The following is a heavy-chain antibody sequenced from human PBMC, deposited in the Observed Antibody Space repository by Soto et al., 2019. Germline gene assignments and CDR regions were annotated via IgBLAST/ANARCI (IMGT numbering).Heavy chain of an antibody. D-gene: IGHD2-15*01. CDR1: GGSVRSSGYY. J-gene: IGHJ4*02. Sequence: TLSLTCTVSGGSVRSSGYYWAWIRQPPGKGLEWIGSLYSSGKTYRNPSLKSRVTMSDDTSKNQLSLRLSSVTAADTAVYYGSRLILAFTEPFDDWAQGSLVTFS. V-gene: IGHV4-39*01. CDR3: SRLILAFTEPFDD. CDR2: LYSSGKT.